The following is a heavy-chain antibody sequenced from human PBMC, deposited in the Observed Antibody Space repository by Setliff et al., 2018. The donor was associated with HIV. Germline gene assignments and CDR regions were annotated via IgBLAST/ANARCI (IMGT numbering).Heavy chain of an antibody. J-gene: IGHJ4*02. Sequence: GALRLSCAASGFTFSSAWMGWVRQAPAKGLEWVANISPDGSATYYVDSVKGRFTISRDNAKNSLYLQLNSLGVEDTAVYYCMRWGLPYGIDAWGQGTLVTVSS. V-gene: IGHV3-7*01. CDR2: ISPDGSAT. D-gene: IGHD2-21*02. CDR3: MRWGLPYGIDA. CDR1: GFTFSSAW.